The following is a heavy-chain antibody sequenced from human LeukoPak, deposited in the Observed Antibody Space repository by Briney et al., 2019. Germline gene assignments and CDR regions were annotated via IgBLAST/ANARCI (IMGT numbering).Heavy chain of an antibody. Sequence: ASVKVSCKASGYTFTGYYMHWVRQAPGQGLEWMGWINPNSGGTNYAQKFQGRVTMTRDTSISTVYMELRSLNSDDTAVYYCARTGNWAPDHWGQGTLVTVSS. V-gene: IGHV1-2*02. CDR1: GYTFTGYY. J-gene: IGHJ5*02. D-gene: IGHD1-14*01. CDR3: ARTGNWAPDH. CDR2: INPNSGGT.